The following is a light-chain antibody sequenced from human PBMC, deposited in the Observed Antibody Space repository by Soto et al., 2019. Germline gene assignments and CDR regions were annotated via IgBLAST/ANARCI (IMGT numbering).Light chain of an antibody. CDR1: QGIRND. J-gene: IGKJ5*01. V-gene: IGKV1-6*01. CDR3: QHFKSFPIT. CDR2: AAS. Sequence: AIQVTQSPSSLSASVRDRVTITCRASQGIRNDLGWYQQKPGKAPKLLIYAASSLQSGVPSRFSGSGSGTDFTLTISSLQPEDFATYYCQHFKSFPITFGQGTRLEI.